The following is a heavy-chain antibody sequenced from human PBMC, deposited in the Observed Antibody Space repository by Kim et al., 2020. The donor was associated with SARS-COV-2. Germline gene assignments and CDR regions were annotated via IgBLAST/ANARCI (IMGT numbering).Heavy chain of an antibody. CDR3: ARDRRHPPRYCSGGSCYFLNGGGDY. CDR2: ISYDGSNK. D-gene: IGHD2-15*01. J-gene: IGHJ4*02. CDR1: GFTFSSYA. Sequence: GGSLRLSCAASGFTFSSYAMHWVRQAPGKGLEWVAVISYDGSNKYYADSVKGRFTISRDNSKNTLYLQMNSLRAEDTAVYYCARDRRHPPRYCSGGSCYFLNGGGDYWGQGTLVTVSS. V-gene: IGHV3-30*04.